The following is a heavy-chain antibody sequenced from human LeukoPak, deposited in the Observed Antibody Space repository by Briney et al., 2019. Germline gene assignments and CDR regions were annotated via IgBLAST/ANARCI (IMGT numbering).Heavy chain of an antibody. V-gene: IGHV4-39*01. J-gene: IGHJ4*02. CDR2: SSYSGSA. CDR3: STTIRGWYGVGDY. D-gene: IGHD6-19*01. Sequence: SETLSLTCTVSGGSISSSSYSWGWIRQPPGKGLEYIGSSSYSGSAYYNPSLKRRVTISVDTSKNQFSLSLNSVTAADTAVYYCSTTIRGWYGVGDYWGQGVLVTVSS. CDR1: GGSISSSSYS.